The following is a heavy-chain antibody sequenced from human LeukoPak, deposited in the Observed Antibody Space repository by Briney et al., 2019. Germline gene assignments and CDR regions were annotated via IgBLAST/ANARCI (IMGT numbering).Heavy chain of an antibody. CDR1: GGSFSGYY. CDR2: IYYSGST. J-gene: IGHJ4*02. V-gene: IGHV4-59*12. Sequence: PSETLSLTCAVYGGSFSGYYWSWIRQPPGKGLEWIGYIYYSGSTYYNPSLKSRVTISVDTSKNQFSLKLSSVTAADTAVYYCARGVATLLIGWGQGTLVTVSS. D-gene: IGHD5-12*01. CDR3: ARGVATLLIG.